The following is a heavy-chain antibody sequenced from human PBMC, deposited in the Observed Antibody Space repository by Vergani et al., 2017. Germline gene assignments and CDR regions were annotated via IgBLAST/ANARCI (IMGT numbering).Heavy chain of an antibody. V-gene: IGHV4-59*01. CDR1: GDSMNTYY. Sequence: QVQLQESGPGPVKPSETLSLTCSVSGDSMNTYYWTWIRQPPGKGLEWIGYIYDSGDTKYNPSLKSRVTMSLDTSKNQFSLKLSSVTAADTAVYYCARAPSYSSIWYPNWFDPWGQGTLVTVSS. CDR3: ARAPSYSSIWYPNWFDP. CDR2: IYDSGDT. D-gene: IGHD6-13*01. J-gene: IGHJ5*02.